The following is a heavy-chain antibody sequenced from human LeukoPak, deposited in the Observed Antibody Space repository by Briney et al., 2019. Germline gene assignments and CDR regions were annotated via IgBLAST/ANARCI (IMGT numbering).Heavy chain of an antibody. V-gene: IGHV3-23*01. J-gene: IGHJ4*02. CDR1: GLTFSSYA. D-gene: IGHD6-19*01. CDR3: AKDARSYSSGWFDFDY. Sequence: GGSLRLSCAASGLTFSSYAMSWVRQAPGKGLEWVSAISGSGGSTYYADSVKGRFTISRDNSKNTLYLQMNSLRAEDTAVYYCAKDARSYSSGWFDFDYWGQGTLVTVSS. CDR2: ISGSGGST.